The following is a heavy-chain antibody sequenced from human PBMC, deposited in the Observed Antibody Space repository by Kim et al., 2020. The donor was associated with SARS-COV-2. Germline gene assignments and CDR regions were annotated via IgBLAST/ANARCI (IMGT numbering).Heavy chain of an antibody. D-gene: IGHD6-6*01. CDR3: ARWAALTTFDY. J-gene: IGHJ4*02. V-gene: IGHV5-10-1*01. Sequence: HHRPSFQDHVTIAADKSISTAYLQWSSLKASDTAMYYCARWAALTTFDYWGQGTLVTVSS.